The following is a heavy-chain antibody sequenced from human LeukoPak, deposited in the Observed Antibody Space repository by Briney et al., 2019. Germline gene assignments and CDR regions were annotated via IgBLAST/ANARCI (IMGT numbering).Heavy chain of an antibody. CDR3: ARVHGRTPPRNYRMDV. J-gene: IGHJ6*02. Sequence: GGSLRLSCAASGFNLNIYAMSWVRQAPGKGLEWVAVIWYDGSNKYYADSVKGRFTISRDNSKNTLYLQMNSLRAEDTAVYYCARVHGRTPPRNYRMDVWGQGTTVTVSS. V-gene: IGHV3-33*08. CDR1: GFNLNIYA. CDR2: IWYDGSNK.